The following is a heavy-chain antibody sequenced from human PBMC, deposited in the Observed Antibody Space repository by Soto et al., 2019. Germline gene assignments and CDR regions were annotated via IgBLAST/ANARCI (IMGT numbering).Heavy chain of an antibody. CDR1: GGSVSSGSYY. V-gene: IGHV4-61*01. CDR3: ARLYSGYDSDYYYGMDV. Sequence: SETLSLTCAVSGGSVSSGSYYWSWLRQPPGKGLEWIGYIYYSGSTNYNPSLKSRVTISVDTSKNQFSLKLSSVTAADTAVYYCARLYSGYDSDYYYGMDVWGQGTTVTVSS. CDR2: IYYSGST. J-gene: IGHJ6*02. D-gene: IGHD5-12*01.